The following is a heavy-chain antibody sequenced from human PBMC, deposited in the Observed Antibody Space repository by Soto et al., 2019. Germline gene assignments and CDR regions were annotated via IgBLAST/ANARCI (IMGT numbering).Heavy chain of an antibody. CDR1: GFTFSSYG. Sequence: GRSLRLSCAASGFTFSSYGMHWVRQAPGKGLEWVAVISYDGSNKYYADSVKGRFTISRDNSKNTLYLQMNSLGAEDTAVYYCARDFVVGGPTINYYYGMDVWGQGTTVTVSS. J-gene: IGHJ6*02. D-gene: IGHD1-26*01. CDR3: ARDFVVGGPTINYYYGMDV. V-gene: IGHV3-30*03. CDR2: ISYDGSNK.